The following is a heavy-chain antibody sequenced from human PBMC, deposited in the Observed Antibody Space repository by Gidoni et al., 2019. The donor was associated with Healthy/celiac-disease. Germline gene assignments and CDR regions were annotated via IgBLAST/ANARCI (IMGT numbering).Heavy chain of an antibody. D-gene: IGHD3-22*01. J-gene: IGHJ4*02. CDR2: INAGNGNT. CDR3: ARGPGYDSSGHKFFPYYFDY. Sequence: QVQLVQPGAEVKKPGASVKVSCKASGYTFPSYAMHWVRQAPGQRLEWMGWINAGNGNTKYSQKFQGRVTITRDTSASTAYMELSSLRSEDTAVYYCARGPGYDSSGHKFFPYYFDYWGQGTLVTVSS. CDR1: GYTFPSYA. V-gene: IGHV1-3*01.